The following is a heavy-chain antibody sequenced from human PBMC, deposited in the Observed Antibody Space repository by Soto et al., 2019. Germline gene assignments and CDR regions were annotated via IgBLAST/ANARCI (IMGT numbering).Heavy chain of an antibody. CDR1: GFTFSNAW. Sequence: GGSLRLSCAASGFTFSNAWMNWVRQAPGKGLEWVGRIKSKTDGGTTDYAAPVKGRFTISRDDSKNTLYLQMNSLKTEDTAVYYCTTVLVVTILGVVIELQYGMDVWGQGTTVTVSS. CDR3: TTVLVVTILGVVIELQYGMDV. V-gene: IGHV3-15*07. CDR2: IKSKTDGGTT. J-gene: IGHJ6*02. D-gene: IGHD3-3*01.